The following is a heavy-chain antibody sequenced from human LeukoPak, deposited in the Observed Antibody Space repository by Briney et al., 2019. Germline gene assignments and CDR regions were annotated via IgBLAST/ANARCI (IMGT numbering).Heavy chain of an antibody. V-gene: IGHV3-23*01. CDR2: ISGSGSST. Sequence: GGSLRLSCAASGFTFNSYAMSWVRQAPGKGLEWVSTISGSGSSTYYSDSVKGRFTISRDNSKNTLYLQMNSLRAEDTAVYFCAKGPTYWYFDPWGRGTLVTVSS. CDR3: AKGPTYWYFDP. CDR1: GFTFNSYA. J-gene: IGHJ2*01.